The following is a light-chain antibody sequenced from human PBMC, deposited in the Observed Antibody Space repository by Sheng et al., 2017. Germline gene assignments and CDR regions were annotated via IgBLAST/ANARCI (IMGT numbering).Light chain of an antibody. Sequence: QSVLTQPPSVSGAPGQRVTIPCTGSSPNIGAGYDVHWYQQLPGTAPKLLIYGNNNRPSGVPXPILWLQVWHLGLPGHHWASRVEDEADYYCQSFDIGLSAWVFGGGTKLTV. CDR3: QSFDIGLSAWV. CDR1: SPNIGAGYD. J-gene: IGLJ3*02. CDR2: GNN. V-gene: IGLV1-40*01.